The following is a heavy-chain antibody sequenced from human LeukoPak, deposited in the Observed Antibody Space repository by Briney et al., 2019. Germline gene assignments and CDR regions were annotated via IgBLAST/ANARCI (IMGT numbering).Heavy chain of an antibody. Sequence: PSETLSLTCAVSGGSISGYYWSWIRQPPGKGLEWIGEINHSGSTNYNPSLKSRVTISVDTSKNQFSLKLSSVTAADTAVYYCARGRDYFDYWGQGTLVTVSS. J-gene: IGHJ4*02. CDR3: ARGRDYFDY. CDR2: INHSGST. CDR1: GGSISGYY. V-gene: IGHV4-34*01.